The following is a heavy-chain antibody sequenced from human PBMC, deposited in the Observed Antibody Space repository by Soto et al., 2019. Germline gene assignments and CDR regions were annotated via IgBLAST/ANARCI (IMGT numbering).Heavy chain of an antibody. CDR2: ISWNSSSI. J-gene: IGHJ4*02. D-gene: IGHD6-13*01. Sequence: GGSLRLSCAASGFTFDDYAMHWVRQAPGKGLEWVSGISWNSSSIGYADSVKGRFTISRDNAKNSLYLQMNSLRAEDTALYYCAKAASSSWYYFDYWGQGTLVTVSS. CDR1: GFTFDDYA. V-gene: IGHV3-9*01. CDR3: AKAASSSWYYFDY.